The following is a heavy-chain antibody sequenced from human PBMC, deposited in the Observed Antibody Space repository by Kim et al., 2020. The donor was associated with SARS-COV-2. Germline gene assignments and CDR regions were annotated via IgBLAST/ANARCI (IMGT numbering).Heavy chain of an antibody. V-gene: IGHV3-15*01. CDR3: TTLWFGESSGYYYYGMDV. J-gene: IGHJ6*02. D-gene: IGHD3-10*01. Sequence: VKGRFTISRDDSKNTLYLQMNSLKTEDTAVYYCTTLWFGESSGYYYYGMDVWGQGTTVTVSS.